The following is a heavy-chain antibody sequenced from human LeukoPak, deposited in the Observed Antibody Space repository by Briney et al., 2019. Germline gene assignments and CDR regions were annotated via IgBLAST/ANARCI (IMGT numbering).Heavy chain of an antibody. CDR3: ARYGGNSVFDY. Sequence: SETLSLTCTVSGGSINSSSYFWGWIRQPPGKGLEWVGSIYYSGSTYYNPSLKSRVTISVDSSKSQFSLKLNSLTAADTAVYFCARYGGNSVFDYWGQGTLVTVSS. J-gene: IGHJ4*02. V-gene: IGHV4-39*01. CDR2: IYYSGST. D-gene: IGHD4-23*01. CDR1: GGSINSSSYF.